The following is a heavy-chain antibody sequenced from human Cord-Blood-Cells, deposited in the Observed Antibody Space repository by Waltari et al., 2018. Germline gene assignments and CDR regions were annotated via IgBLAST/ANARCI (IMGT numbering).Heavy chain of an antibody. V-gene: IGHV1-69*01. Sequence: QVQLVQSGAEVKKPGSSVKVSCKASGGTFSSYAISWVRPAPGQGLEWMGGIIPIFGTTNYAQKFQGRGPITADESTSTAYVELSSLRSEDTAVYYCARASNCSGGSCYSESWFDPWGQGTLVTVSS. CDR2: IIPIFGTT. CDR3: ARASNCSGGSCYSESWFDP. J-gene: IGHJ5*02. D-gene: IGHD2-15*01. CDR1: GGTFSSYA.